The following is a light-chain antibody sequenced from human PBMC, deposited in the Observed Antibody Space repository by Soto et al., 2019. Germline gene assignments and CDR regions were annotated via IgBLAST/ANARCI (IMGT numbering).Light chain of an antibody. J-gene: IGKJ1*01. Sequence: DIQMTQSPSSLSASVGDRVTITCRASQSISSYLNWYQQKPGKAPKLLIYAASSLQSGVPSRFSGGGSGTDFTLTISSLQPEDFATYYCQQSYSTPRTFGLGTKVDIK. CDR2: AAS. V-gene: IGKV1-39*01. CDR1: QSISSY. CDR3: QQSYSTPRT.